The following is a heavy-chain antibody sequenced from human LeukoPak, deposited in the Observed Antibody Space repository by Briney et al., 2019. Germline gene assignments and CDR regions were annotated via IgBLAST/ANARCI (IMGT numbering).Heavy chain of an antibody. J-gene: IGHJ6*02. Sequence: SVTVSCKASGGTFSSYAISWVRQAPGQGLEWMGGIIPIFGTANYAQKFQGRVTITADESTSTAYMELSSLRSEDTAVYYCARDYYDSSGYGYYYYYGMDVWGQGTTVTVSS. CDR1: GGTFSSYA. CDR2: IIPIFGTA. CDR3: ARDYYDSSGYGYYYYYGMDV. D-gene: IGHD3-22*01. V-gene: IGHV1-69*13.